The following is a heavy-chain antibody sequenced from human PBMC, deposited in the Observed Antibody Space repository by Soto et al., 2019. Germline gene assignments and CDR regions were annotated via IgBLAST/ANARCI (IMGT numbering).Heavy chain of an antibody. CDR1: GYTFTSYS. Sequence: QVQLVQSGAEVKKPGASVKVSCKASGYTFTSYSISWGRQAPGQGLEWMGWISAYNGNTKYAQKFQDRVTMTTDTSTSTAYMELRSLRSDDTAVYYCARGVGLEHTYYIDSWGRGTLVTVSS. V-gene: IGHV1-18*01. J-gene: IGHJ4*02. D-gene: IGHD1-1*01. CDR3: ARGVGLEHTYYIDS. CDR2: ISAYNGNT.